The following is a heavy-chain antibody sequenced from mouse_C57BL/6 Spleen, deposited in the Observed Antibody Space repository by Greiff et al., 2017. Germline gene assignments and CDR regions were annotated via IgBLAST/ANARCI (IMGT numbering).Heavy chain of an antibody. Sequence: QVQLQQSGAELARPGASVKLSCKASGYTFTSYGISWVKQRTGQGLEWIGEIYPRSGNTYYNEKFKGKATLTAEKSSSTAYMELRSLTSEDSAVYFCARRDSNYDYAMDYWGQGTSVTVSS. D-gene: IGHD2-5*01. V-gene: IGHV1-81*01. CDR1: GYTFTSYG. CDR3: ARRDSNYDYAMDY. J-gene: IGHJ4*01. CDR2: IYPRSGNT.